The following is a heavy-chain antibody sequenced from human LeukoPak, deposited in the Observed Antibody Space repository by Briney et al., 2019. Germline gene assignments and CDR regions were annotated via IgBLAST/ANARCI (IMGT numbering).Heavy chain of an antibody. D-gene: IGHD1-26*01. CDR2: INPNSGGT. V-gene: IGHV1-2*02. Sequence: ASVKVSCKASGGTFSSYAISWVRQAPGQGLEWMGWINPNSGGTNYAQKFQGRVTMTRDTSISTAYMELSRLRSDDTAVYYCARGMEPYYYMDVWGKGTTVTVSS. CDR1: GGTFSSYA. J-gene: IGHJ6*03. CDR3: ARGMEPYYYMDV.